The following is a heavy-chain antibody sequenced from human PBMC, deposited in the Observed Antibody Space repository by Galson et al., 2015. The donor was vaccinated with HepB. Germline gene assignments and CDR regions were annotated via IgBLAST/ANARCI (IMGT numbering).Heavy chain of an antibody. V-gene: IGHV1-46*01. D-gene: IGHD2-15*01. CDR3: ARGALNCSGGSCYPSNWFDP. CDR2: INPSGGST. J-gene: IGHJ5*02. CDR1: GYTFTSYY. Sequence: SVKVSCKASGYTFTSYYMHWVRQAPGQGLEWMGIINPSGGSTSYAQKFQGRVTMTRDTSTSTVYMELSSLRSEDTAVYYCARGALNCSGGSCYPSNWFDPWGQGTLVTVSS.